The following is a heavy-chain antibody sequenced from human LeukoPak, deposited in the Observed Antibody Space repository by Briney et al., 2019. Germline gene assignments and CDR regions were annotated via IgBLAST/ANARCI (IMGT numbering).Heavy chain of an antibody. CDR2: INPNSGGT. CDR1: GYTFTGYY. V-gene: IGHV1-2*02. J-gene: IGHJ4*02. CDR3: ARDYHTMIVPHLLDY. Sequence: EASVKASCKASGYTFTGYYMHWVRQAPGQGLEWMGWINPNSGGTNYAQKFQGRVTMTRDTSISTAYMELSRLRSDDTAVYYCARDYHTMIVPHLLDYWGQGTLVTVSS. D-gene: IGHD3-22*01.